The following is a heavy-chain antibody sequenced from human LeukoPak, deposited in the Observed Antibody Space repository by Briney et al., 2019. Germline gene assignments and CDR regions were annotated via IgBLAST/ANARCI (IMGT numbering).Heavy chain of an antibody. CDR3: ARFLTQPLISGTYLYFGLDV. CDR1: GFTFSDFY. D-gene: IGHD3-16*01. Sequence: PGGSLRLSCVTSGFTFSDFYMTWIRQAPGKGLEWVSYIGNRDFTGYYADSVRGRFTISRDSAKHSLYLQMNSLRAEDTAVYYCARFLTQPLISGTYLYFGLDVWGQGTAVTVSS. CDR2: IGNRDFTG. J-gene: IGHJ6*02. V-gene: IGHV3-11*01.